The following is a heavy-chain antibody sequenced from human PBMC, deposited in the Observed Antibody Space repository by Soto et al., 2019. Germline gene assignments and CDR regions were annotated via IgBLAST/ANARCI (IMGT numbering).Heavy chain of an antibody. V-gene: IGHV4-31*03. CDR3: ARTTFYDIFTAYYSLFDY. CDR1: GGSISSGSLY. J-gene: IGHJ4*02. CDR2: ISESGSS. D-gene: IGHD3-9*01. Sequence: QVQLQESGPGLVKPSQTLTLTCTVSGGSISSGSLYWSLIRQHPGKGLEWIGHISESGSSYYNPSLESRVTISVDTSKNQLSLKLSAVTAADTAVYFCARTTFYDIFTAYYSLFDYWGQGTLVTVSS.